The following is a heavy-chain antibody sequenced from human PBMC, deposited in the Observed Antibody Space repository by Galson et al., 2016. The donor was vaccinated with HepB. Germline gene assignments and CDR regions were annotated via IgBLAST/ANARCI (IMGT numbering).Heavy chain of an antibody. Sequence: SVKVSCKASGGTFSNYGVSWVRQAPGKGLEWMGGIIPVFGTTKYAQRFQGRLTITADESTGTAFMELTSLNSEDKALYYCARDRFSDNLGNFYESGFWGQGTLLTVS. CDR2: IIPVFGTT. J-gene: IGHJ4*02. CDR3: ARDRFSDNLGNFYESGF. CDR1: GGTFSNYG. D-gene: IGHD5/OR15-5a*01. V-gene: IGHV1-69*13.